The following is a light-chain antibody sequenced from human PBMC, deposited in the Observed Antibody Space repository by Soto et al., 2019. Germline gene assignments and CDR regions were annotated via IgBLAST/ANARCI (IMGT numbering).Light chain of an antibody. CDR3: KQYETYSPLT. CDR2: KAS. Sequence: IQMTQSPSTLSASVGDRVTITCRASQSISTWLAWYQQKSGKALKLLIYKASGLENGVPSRFSGSGSGTAFTLTISSLQPDDFATYYCKQYETYSPLTFGGGTKVEIX. J-gene: IGKJ4*01. CDR1: QSISTW. V-gene: IGKV1-5*03.